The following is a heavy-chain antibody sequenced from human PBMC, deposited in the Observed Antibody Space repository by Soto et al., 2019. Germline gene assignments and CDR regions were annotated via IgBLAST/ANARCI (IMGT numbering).Heavy chain of an antibody. CDR2: MNPGSGDT. CDR3: ATMATFGSRWLDP. V-gene: IGHV1-8*01. Sequence: GASVKVSCKASGYTFTNSDVSWVRQATGQGLEWMGWMNPGSGDTGYAQKFQGRVTMTRDISIATAYMELSSLRSDDTAIYYCATMATFGSRWLDPWGQGTLVTVSS. D-gene: IGHD3-10*01. CDR1: GYTFTNSD. J-gene: IGHJ5*02.